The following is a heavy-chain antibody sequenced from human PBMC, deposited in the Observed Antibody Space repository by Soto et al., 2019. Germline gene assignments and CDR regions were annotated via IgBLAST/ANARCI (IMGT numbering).Heavy chain of an antibody. V-gene: IGHV3-72*01. CDR3: ARAAGDGGDR. CDR1: GFIFSDHY. J-gene: IGHJ4*02. CDR2: IRNKAHSHTT. D-gene: IGHD3-10*01. Sequence: PGGSLRLSCAASGFIFSDHYMDWVRQAPGKGLEWVGRIRNKAHSHTTEYAASVKGRFTISRDDSKNSLYLQMNSLKTEDTAVYYCARAAGDGGDRWGQGTLVTVSS.